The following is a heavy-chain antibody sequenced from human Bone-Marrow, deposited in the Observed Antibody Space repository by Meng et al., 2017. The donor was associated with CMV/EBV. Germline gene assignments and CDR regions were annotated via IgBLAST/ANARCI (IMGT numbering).Heavy chain of an antibody. CDR3: AKEAGSAFSYYGMDV. CDR2: ISWNSGSI. V-gene: IGHV3-9*01. D-gene: IGHD6-6*01. J-gene: IGHJ6*01. Sequence: SLKISCAASGFTFDDYAMHWVRQAPGKGLEWVSGISWNSGSIGDADSVKGRFTISRDNAKNSLYLQMNSMRAEDTVLYYCAKEAGSAFSYYGMDVWGQGTTVTGSS. CDR1: GFTFDDYA.